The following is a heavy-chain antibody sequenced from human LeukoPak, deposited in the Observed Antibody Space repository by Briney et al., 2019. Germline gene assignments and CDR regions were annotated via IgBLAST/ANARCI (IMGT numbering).Heavy chain of an antibody. CDR1: GFTFSIYA. V-gene: IGHV3-23*01. CDR3: AKEERFGELLSIDY. J-gene: IGHJ4*02. D-gene: IGHD3-10*01. CDR2: ISGSGGST. Sequence: GGSLRLSCAASGFTFSIYAMSWVRQAPGKGLEWVSAISGSGGSTYYADSLKGRFTISRDNSKNTLYLQVNSLRAEDTAVYYCAKEERFGELLSIDYWGQGTLVTVSS.